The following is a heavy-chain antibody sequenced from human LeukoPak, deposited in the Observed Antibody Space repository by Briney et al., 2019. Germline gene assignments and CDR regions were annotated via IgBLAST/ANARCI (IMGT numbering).Heavy chain of an antibody. D-gene: IGHD3-3*01. CDR2: INHSGST. Sequence: SETLSLTCAVYGGSFSGYYWSWLRQPPGKGLEWIGGINHSGSTKYNPSLKSRVTISVDTSKNQFSLKLSSVTAADTAVYYCARGGRGFWSGYAARAFDIWGQGTMVTVSS. J-gene: IGHJ3*02. CDR3: ARGGRGFWSGYAARAFDI. V-gene: IGHV4-34*01. CDR1: GGSFSGYY.